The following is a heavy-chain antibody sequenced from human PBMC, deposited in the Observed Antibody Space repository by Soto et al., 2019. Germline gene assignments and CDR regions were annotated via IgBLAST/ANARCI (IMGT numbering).Heavy chain of an antibody. J-gene: IGHJ4*02. Sequence: QVQLQESGPGLVKPSQTLSLICSVSGGSITSASYHWTWIRQHPGRGLEWLANIYYSGRTYYNPSPKGRATISIDTSKNQFSLNVSSVTAADTAVYYCAREVIVNWNRANYYDYWGQGSWSPSPQ. V-gene: IGHV4-31*03. CDR1: GGSITSASYH. CDR3: AREVIVNWNRANYYDY. CDR2: IYYSGRT. D-gene: IGHD1-1*01.